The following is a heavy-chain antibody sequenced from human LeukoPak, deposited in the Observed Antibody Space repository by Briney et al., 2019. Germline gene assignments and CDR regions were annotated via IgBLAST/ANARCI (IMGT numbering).Heavy chain of an antibody. Sequence: GGSLRPSCAASGFTFSSYAMSWVRQAPGKGLEWVSAISGSGGSTYYADSVKGRFTISRDNSKNTLYLQMNSLRAEDTAVYYCAKSIVATLYFDYWGQGTLVTVSS. CDR2: ISGSGGST. CDR3: AKSIVATLYFDY. J-gene: IGHJ4*02. CDR1: GFTFSSYA. V-gene: IGHV3-23*01. D-gene: IGHD5-12*01.